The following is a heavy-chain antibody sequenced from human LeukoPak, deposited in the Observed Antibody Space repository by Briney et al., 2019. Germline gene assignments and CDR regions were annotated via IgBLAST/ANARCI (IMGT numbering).Heavy chain of an antibody. V-gene: IGHV4-59*01. Sequence: ASETLSLTCTASGGSISSYYWSWIRQPPGKGLEWIGYIYYSGSTNYNPSLKSRVTISLDTSKNQFSLKLSAVTAADTAVYYCARGRDGSSPWYFDYWGQGTLVTVSS. CDR2: IYYSGST. CDR1: GGSISSYY. CDR3: ARGRDGSSPWYFDY. J-gene: IGHJ4*02. D-gene: IGHD5-24*01.